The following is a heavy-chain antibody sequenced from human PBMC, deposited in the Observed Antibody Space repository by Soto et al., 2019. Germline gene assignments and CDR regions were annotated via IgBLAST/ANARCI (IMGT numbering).Heavy chain of an antibody. J-gene: IGHJ6*02. CDR2: IDNIGTT. V-gene: IGHV4-31*03. D-gene: IGHD3-10*01. CDR1: GGSISSDVYY. CDR3: ASTQWGDDDTKSYRGDYGTDV. Sequence: QMQLQESCPGLVKPSQTLSLTCTVSGGSISSDVYYWSWIRQYPGKVLEWLGYIDNIGTTYYNPFLKCRLNISVDTSENQFSLQVTYVTAADTAVYYWASTQWGDDDTKSYRGDYGTDVWGQGTTVTVSS.